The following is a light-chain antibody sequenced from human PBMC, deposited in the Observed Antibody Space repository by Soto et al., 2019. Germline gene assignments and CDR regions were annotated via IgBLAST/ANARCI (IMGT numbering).Light chain of an antibody. CDR1: QSLVHSDGIAY. Sequence: DVVMTQSPLSLPVTLGQPASISCRSNQSLVHSDGIAYFSWFQQRPGRSPRRLIYKVSNRDSGVQDRFSGSGSGTEFTLKISRVEAEDVGVYYCMQGTHWPRTFGQGTKVDIK. CDR2: KVS. CDR3: MQGTHWPRT. V-gene: IGKV2-30*02. J-gene: IGKJ1*01.